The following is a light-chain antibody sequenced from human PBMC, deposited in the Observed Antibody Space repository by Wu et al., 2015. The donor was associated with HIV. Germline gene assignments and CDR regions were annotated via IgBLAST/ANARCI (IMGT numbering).Light chain of an antibody. CDR3: QKYNSAPRT. J-gene: IGKJ1*01. Sequence: DIQMTQSPSSLSASVGDRVTITCRASQTISYYLAWYQQKPGRVPELLIYSASTLRPGVPSRFSGTGYETEFTLTISSLQPEDAATYFCQKYNSAPRTFGQGTKVDIK. CDR2: SAS. V-gene: IGKV1-27*01. CDR1: QTISYY.